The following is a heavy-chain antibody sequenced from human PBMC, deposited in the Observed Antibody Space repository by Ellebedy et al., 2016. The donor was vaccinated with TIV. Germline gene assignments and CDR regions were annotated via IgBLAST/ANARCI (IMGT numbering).Heavy chain of an antibody. CDR3: ARDLQDSSWYVGWIYYYYGMDV. Sequence: ASVKVSXXASGYTFTSYGISWVRQAPGQGLEWMGWISAYNGNTNYAQKLQGRVTMTTDTSTSTAYMELRSLRSDDTAVYYCARDLQDSSWYVGWIYYYYGMDVWGQGTTVTVSS. D-gene: IGHD6-13*01. CDR1: GYTFTSYG. CDR2: ISAYNGNT. J-gene: IGHJ6*02. V-gene: IGHV1-18*01.